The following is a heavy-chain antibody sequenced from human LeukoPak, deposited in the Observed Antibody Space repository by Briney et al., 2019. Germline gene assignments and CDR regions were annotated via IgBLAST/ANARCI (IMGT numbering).Heavy chain of an antibody. CDR2: INPSGGST. CDR1: GYTFTSYY. D-gene: IGHD3-22*01. Sequence: ASVKVSCKASGYTFTSYYMHWVRQAPGQGLEWMGIINPSGGSTSYAQKFQGRATMTRDTSTSTVYMELSSLRSEDTAVYYCARDYYDSSGYYYPFDYWGQGTLVTVSS. J-gene: IGHJ4*02. CDR3: ARDYYDSSGYYYPFDY. V-gene: IGHV1-46*01.